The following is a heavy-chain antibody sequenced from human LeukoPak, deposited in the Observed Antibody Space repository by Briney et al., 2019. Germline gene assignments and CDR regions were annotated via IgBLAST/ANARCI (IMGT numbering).Heavy chain of an antibody. CDR2: ISFDGDNK. V-gene: IGHV3-30*04. CDR3: ARDAAIMGATVSLIY. CDR1: GFTFSSYA. Sequence: GRSLRLSCAASGFTFSSYAMHWVRQAPGKGLEWVAIISFDGDNKDYADSVKGRFTISRDNSKNTLYLQMNTLRGEDTAVYYCARDAAIMGATVSLIYWGQGTLVTVSS. J-gene: IGHJ4*02. D-gene: IGHD1-26*01.